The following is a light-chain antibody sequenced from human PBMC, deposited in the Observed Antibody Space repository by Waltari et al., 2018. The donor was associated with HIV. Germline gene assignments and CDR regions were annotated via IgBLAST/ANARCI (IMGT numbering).Light chain of an antibody. Sequence: DIVMTQSPDSLIVSLGERATINCKSSQSLLFRSTNKNYLAWYQQKPGQPPKLLLYWAATRESAVPDRCSVSGSGTDFALTISSLQAEDAAVYYCQQFYDFPRTFGQGTKVEIK. V-gene: IGKV4-1*01. J-gene: IGKJ1*01. CDR1: QSLLFRSTNKNY. CDR3: QQFYDFPRT. CDR2: WAA.